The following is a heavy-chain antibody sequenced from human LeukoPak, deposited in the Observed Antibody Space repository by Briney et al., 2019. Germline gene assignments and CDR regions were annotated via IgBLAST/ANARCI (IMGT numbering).Heavy chain of an antibody. Sequence: SETLSLTCAVYGGSFSGYYWRWIRQPPGKGLEWIGEINHSGSTNYNPSLKSRVTISVDTSKNQFSLKLSSVTAADTAVYYCARGVVRGVNPYYYYYGMDVWGQGTTVTVSS. J-gene: IGHJ6*02. D-gene: IGHD3-10*01. V-gene: IGHV4-34*01. CDR2: INHSGST. CDR3: ARGVVRGVNPYYYYYGMDV. CDR1: GGSFSGYY.